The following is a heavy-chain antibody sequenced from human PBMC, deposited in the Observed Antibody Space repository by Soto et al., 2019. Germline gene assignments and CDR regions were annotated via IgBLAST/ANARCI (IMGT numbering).Heavy chain of an antibody. CDR1: GGTFSSYA. J-gene: IGHJ5*02. Sequence: SVKVSCKASGGTFSSYAISWVRQAPGQGLEWMGGIIPIFGTANYAQKFQGRVTITADESTSTAYMELSSLRSEDTAVYYCARMVLRYFDWAPRGWFDPWGQGTLVTVSS. V-gene: IGHV1-69*13. D-gene: IGHD3-9*01. CDR2: IIPIFGTA. CDR3: ARMVLRYFDWAPRGWFDP.